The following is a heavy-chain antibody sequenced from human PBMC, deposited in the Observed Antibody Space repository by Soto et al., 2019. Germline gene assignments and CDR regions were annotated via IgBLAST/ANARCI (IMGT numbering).Heavy chain of an antibody. CDR2: MNPSRDRT. J-gene: IGHJ3*02. Sequence: QVQLMQSGTEVKEPGASVNLSCKASGYTFSSSYIHWVRQAPGQGLDWIGIMNPSRDRTNYARNYQCTVNMTWSEATITVYMELSSLRSEDTAVYYCARRRGYSGDYLKEDGFDIWGKGPMVNVS. V-gene: IGHV1-46*01. D-gene: IGHD5-12*01. CDR3: ARRRGYSGDYLKEDGFDI. CDR1: GYTFSSSY.